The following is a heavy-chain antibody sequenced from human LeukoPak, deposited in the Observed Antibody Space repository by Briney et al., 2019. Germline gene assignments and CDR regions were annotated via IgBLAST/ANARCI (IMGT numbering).Heavy chain of an antibody. CDR1: GYTFTRND. Sequence: ASVKVSCKTSGYTFTRNDINWVRQATGQGLEWMGIINPSGGGTNYAQKFQGRVTMTRDTSTSTVYMELSSLRSEDTAVYYCARYGEASYGSGSYPWEVRAFDIWGQGTMVTASS. CDR2: INPSGGGT. V-gene: IGHV1-46*01. J-gene: IGHJ3*02. CDR3: ARYGEASYGSGSYPWEVRAFDI. D-gene: IGHD3-10*01.